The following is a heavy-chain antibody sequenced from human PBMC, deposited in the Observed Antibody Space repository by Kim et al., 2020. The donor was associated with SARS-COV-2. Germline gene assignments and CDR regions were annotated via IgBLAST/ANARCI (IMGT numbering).Heavy chain of an antibody. CDR3: ARQPRYDRGSFDI. J-gene: IGHJ3*02. Sequence: YNPSFQGQVTISADKSISTAYLQWSSLKASDTAMYYCARQPRYDRGSFDIWGQGTMVTVSS. D-gene: IGHD3-22*01. V-gene: IGHV5-51*01.